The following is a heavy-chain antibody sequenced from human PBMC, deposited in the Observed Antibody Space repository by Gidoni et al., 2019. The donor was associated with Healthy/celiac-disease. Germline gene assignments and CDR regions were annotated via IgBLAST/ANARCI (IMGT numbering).Heavy chain of an antibody. CDR3: VKGYYDSSGYYSRVSVGAFDI. CDR2: ISYDGSNK. Sequence: QVQLVESGGGVVQPGRSLRLSCAASGFTFSSYGMHWVRQAPGKGLEWVAVISYDGSNKYYADSVKGRFTISRDNSKNTLYLQMNSLRAEDTAVYYCVKGYYDSSGYYSRVSVGAFDIWGQGTMVTVSS. V-gene: IGHV3-30*18. J-gene: IGHJ3*02. CDR1: GFTFSSYG. D-gene: IGHD3-22*01.